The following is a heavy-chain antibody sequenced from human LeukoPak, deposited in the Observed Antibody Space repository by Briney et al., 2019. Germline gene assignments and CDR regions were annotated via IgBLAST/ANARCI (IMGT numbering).Heavy chain of an antibody. D-gene: IGHD2-2*01. V-gene: IGHV1-69*06. CDR3: ASVAKYCSSTSCYLLDLGY. Sequence: GASVKVSCKASGGTFSSYAISWVRQAPGQGLEWMGRITPIFGTANYAQKFQGRVTITADKSTSTAYMELSSLRSEDTAVYYCASVAKYCSSTSCYLLDLGYWGQGTLVTVSS. J-gene: IGHJ4*02. CDR2: ITPIFGTA. CDR1: GGTFSSYA.